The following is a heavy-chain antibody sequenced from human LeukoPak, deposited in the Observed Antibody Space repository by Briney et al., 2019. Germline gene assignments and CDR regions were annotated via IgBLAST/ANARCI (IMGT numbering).Heavy chain of an antibody. Sequence: PSETLSLTCTVSGGSISSSSYFWGWIRQPPGKGLEWIGSIYYSGSTYYNPSVTSRVTISVDTSKNQFSLKLSSVTAADTAVYYCARRAARPERYFDYWGQGTLVTVSP. CDR2: IYYSGST. CDR3: ARRAARPERYFDY. D-gene: IGHD6-6*01. J-gene: IGHJ4*02. V-gene: IGHV4-39*01. CDR1: GGSISSSSYF.